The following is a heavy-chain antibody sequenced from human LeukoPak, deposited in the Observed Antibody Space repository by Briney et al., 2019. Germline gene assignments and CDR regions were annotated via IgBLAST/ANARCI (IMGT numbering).Heavy chain of an antibody. CDR3: AGESYGSGTAMDV. D-gene: IGHD3-10*01. J-gene: IGHJ6*02. Sequence: PSETLSLTCAVYGASFTDHDWHWIRQPPGKGLEWLGEINHRGRANYNSSLKCRLTMSVDTSKTQFSLKLTTVTAADTAFYYCAGESYGSGTAMDVWGQGTTVTVSS. V-gene: IGHV4-34*01. CDR2: INHRGRA. CDR1: GASFTDHD.